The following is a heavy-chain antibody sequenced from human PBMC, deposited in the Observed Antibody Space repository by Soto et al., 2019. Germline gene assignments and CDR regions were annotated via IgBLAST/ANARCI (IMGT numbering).Heavy chain of an antibody. V-gene: IGHV1-18*01. D-gene: IGHD1-26*01. Sequence: ASVKVSCKASGYTFTSYGISWVRQAPGQGLEWMGWISAYNGNTNYAQKLQGRVTMTTDTSTSTAYVELRSLRSDDTAVYYCARANEWELNRYWGQGTLVTVSS. CDR2: ISAYNGNT. CDR3: ARANEWELNRY. J-gene: IGHJ4*02. CDR1: GYTFTSYG.